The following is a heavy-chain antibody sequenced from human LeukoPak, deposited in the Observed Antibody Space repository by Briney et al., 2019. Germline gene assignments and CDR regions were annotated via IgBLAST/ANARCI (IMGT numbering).Heavy chain of an antibody. CDR3: AKETRSGFDP. CDR2: ISWNSGSI. Sequence: GRSLRLSCAASGFTFDDYAMHWVRQAPGKGLEWVSGISWNSGSIGYADSVKGRFTISRDNAKNSLYLQMNSLRAEDTALYYCAKETRSGFDPWGQGTLVTVSS. V-gene: IGHV3-9*01. CDR1: GFTFDDYA. J-gene: IGHJ5*02.